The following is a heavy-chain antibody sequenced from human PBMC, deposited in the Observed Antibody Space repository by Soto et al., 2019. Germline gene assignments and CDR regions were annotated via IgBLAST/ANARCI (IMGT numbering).Heavy chain of an antibody. CDR2: INHSGST. J-gene: IGHJ6*02. CDR1: GGSFSGYY. CDR3: ARGGYCSSTSCYTRYYYYYGMDV. Sequence: SETLSLTSAVYGGSFSGYYWSWIRQPPGKGLEWSGEINHSGSTNYNPSLKSRVTISVDTSKNQFSLKLSSVTAADTAVYYCARGGYCSSTSCYTRYYYYYGMDVWGQGTTVTVSS. V-gene: IGHV4-34*01. D-gene: IGHD2-2*02.